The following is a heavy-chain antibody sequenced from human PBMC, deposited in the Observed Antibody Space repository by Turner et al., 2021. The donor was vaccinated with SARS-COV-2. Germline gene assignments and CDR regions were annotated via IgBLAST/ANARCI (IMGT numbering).Heavy chain of an antibody. CDR3: AGEVVVLTTTHYGMDV. CDR1: GGSISSSSYY. CDR2: IYYSVST. Sequence: QLQLQESGPGLVKPPETPSLTCTVSGGSISSSSYYWGWIRQPPGKGLEWIGRIYYSVSTYYSPSLKSRVTMSVDTTKNQFSMKLSSVTAADTAVYYCAGEVVVLTTTHYGMDVWGQGTTVTVSS. J-gene: IGHJ6*02. D-gene: IGHD1-26*01. V-gene: IGHV4-39*05.